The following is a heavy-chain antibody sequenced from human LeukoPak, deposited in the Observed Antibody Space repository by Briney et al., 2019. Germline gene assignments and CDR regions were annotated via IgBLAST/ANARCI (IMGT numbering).Heavy chain of an antibody. Sequence: GASVKVSCKASGGTFSSYAISWVRQAPGQGLEWMGRIIPILGIANYARKFQGRVTITADKSTSTAYMELSSLRSEDTAVYYCARERITMIVVVITPGAFDIWGQGTMVTVSS. D-gene: IGHD3-22*01. J-gene: IGHJ3*02. CDR3: ARERITMIVVVITPGAFDI. V-gene: IGHV1-69*04. CDR2: IIPILGIA. CDR1: GGTFSSYA.